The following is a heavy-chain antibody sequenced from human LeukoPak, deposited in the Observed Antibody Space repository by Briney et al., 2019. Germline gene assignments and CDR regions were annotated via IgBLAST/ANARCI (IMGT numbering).Heavy chain of an antibody. J-gene: IGHJ4*02. CDR3: ARGNAIDY. CDR1: GFTFTDYY. V-gene: IGHV3-11*05. D-gene: IGHD2-2*01. CDR2: LSTSTTFI. Sequence: GGSLRLSCAASGFTFTDYYMSWIRQAPGKGLEWVSYLSTSTTFINYADSVRGRFTTSRDNAKNSLYLQMNSLRAEDTAVYYCARGNAIDYWGQGTLVTVSS.